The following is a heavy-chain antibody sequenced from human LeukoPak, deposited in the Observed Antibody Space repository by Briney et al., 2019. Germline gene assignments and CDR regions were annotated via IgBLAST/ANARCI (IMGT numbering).Heavy chain of an antibody. J-gene: IGHJ4*02. CDR2: ISGSSSYI. D-gene: IGHD2-15*01. CDR3: ARDGGDCSGDSCYVDY. CDR1: AFTFSRYS. Sequence: GGSLRLSCAASAFTFSRYSMNWVRQAPGKGLEWVSSISGSSSYIFYADSVKGRFTLSRDNAQTSLYLQLNSLRAEDTALYYCARDGGDCSGDSCYVDYWGQGTLVTVSS. V-gene: IGHV3-21*04.